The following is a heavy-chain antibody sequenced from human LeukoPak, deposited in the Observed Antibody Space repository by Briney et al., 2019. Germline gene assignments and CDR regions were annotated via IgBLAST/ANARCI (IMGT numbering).Heavy chain of an antibody. D-gene: IGHD5-18*01. Sequence: SQTLSHTCANSGDSVSTNNAAGNWIRQSPSRGLEWLGSTYYRSKWYNDYALSVKSRITINPETSKNQFSLQLNSVTPEDTAVYYCARGYGYRFDYWGRGTLIIVSS. CDR2: TYYRSKWYN. CDR1: GDSVSTNNAA. V-gene: IGHV6-1*01. CDR3: ARGYGYRFDY. J-gene: IGHJ4*02.